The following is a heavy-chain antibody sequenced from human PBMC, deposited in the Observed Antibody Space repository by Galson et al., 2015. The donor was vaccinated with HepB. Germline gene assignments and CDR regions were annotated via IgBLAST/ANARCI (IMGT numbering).Heavy chain of an antibody. CDR3: AREASNEAYYYDSSGYYDNWFDP. CDR2: ISSSSSTI. D-gene: IGHD3-22*01. J-gene: IGHJ5*02. Sequence: SLRLSCAASGFTFSSYSMNWDRQAPGKGLEWVSYISSSSSTIYYADSVKGRFTISRDNAKNSLYLQMNSLRAEDTAVYYCAREASNEAYYYDSSGYYDNWFDPWGQGTLVNVSS. V-gene: IGHV3-48*01. CDR1: GFTFSSYS.